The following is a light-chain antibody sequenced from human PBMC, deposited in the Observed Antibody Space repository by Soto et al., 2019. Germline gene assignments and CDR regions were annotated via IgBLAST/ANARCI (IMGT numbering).Light chain of an antibody. V-gene: IGKV3-11*01. J-gene: IGKJ5*01. CDR1: QSVSTY. CDR3: QQRSNWLSIT. CDR2: DAS. Sequence: EIVLTQSPATLSLSPGERATLSCRASQSVSTYLARYQQKPGQAPRLLIYDASNRATGIPARFSGSGSGTDFTLTISSLEPEDFAVYYCQQRSNWLSITFGQGTRLEI.